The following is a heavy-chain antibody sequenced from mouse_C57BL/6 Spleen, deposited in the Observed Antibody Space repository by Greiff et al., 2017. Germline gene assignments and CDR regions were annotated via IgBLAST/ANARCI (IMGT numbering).Heavy chain of an antibody. CDR3: ARWDYGSPYAMDY. V-gene: IGHV1-53*01. J-gene: IGHJ4*01. Sequence: VQLQQSGTELVKPGASVKLSCKASGYTFTSYWMHWVKQRPGQGLEWIGNINPSNGGTNYNEKFKSKATLTVDKSSSTAYMQLSSLTSEDSAVYYCARWDYGSPYAMDYWGQGTSVTVSS. D-gene: IGHD1-1*01. CDR1: GYTFTSYW. CDR2: INPSNGGT.